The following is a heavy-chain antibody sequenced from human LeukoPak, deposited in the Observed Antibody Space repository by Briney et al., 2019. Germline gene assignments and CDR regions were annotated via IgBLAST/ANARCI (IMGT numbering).Heavy chain of an antibody. CDR3: ARGLRDTAMATFDY. D-gene: IGHD5-18*01. CDR1: GGSISSGGYY. V-gene: IGHV4-31*03. CDR2: IYYSGST. J-gene: IGHJ4*02. Sequence: SETLSLTCTVSGGSISSGGYYWSWIRQHPGKGLEWIGYIYYSGSTYYNPSLKSRVTISVDTSKNQFSLKLSSVTAADTAVYYCARGLRDTAMATFDYWGQGTLVTVSS.